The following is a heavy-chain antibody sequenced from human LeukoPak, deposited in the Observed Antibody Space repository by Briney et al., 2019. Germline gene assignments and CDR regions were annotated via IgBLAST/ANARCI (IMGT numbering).Heavy chain of an antibody. J-gene: IGHJ4*02. CDR1: GGSISSYY. Sequence: PSETLSLTCTVSGGSISSYYWSWIRLPPGKGLEWIGYYYSGSTNYNPSLKSPVTISLDTSKNQFSLKLSSVTAADTAVYYCARGNYASSTYRVYYFDSWGQGTLVTVSS. CDR2: YYSGST. CDR3: ARGNYASSTYRVYYFDS. D-gene: IGHD3-22*01. V-gene: IGHV4-59*01.